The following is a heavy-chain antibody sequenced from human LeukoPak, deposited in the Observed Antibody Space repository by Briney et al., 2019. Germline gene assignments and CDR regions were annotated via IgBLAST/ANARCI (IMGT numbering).Heavy chain of an antibody. CDR2: ISNVATHI. D-gene: IGHD6-13*01. J-gene: IGHJ3*02. CDR3: AKNLYMPAPDTGPTYDGFDI. V-gene: IGHV3-21*01. CDR1: GFTFSSYS. Sequence: GGSLRLSRAASGFTFSSYSMNWVRQAPGKGLEWVSSISNVATHIFYADSVEGRFTISRDNAQNSLFLHMSSLRAEDTAVYYCAKNLYMPAPDTGPTYDGFDIWGQGTMVTVSS.